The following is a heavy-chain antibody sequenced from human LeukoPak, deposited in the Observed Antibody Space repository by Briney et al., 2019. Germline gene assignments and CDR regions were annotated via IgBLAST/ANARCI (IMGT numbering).Heavy chain of an antibody. CDR3: ARGIAAAGTALYN. Sequence: GRSLRLSCAASGFTFDDYAMHWVRQAPGKGLEWVSGISWNSGSIGYADSVKGRFTISRDNAKNSLYLQMNSLRTEDTALYYCARGIAAAGTALYNWGQGTLLTVSS. J-gene: IGHJ4*02. V-gene: IGHV3-9*01. CDR2: ISWNSGSI. CDR1: GFTFDDYA. D-gene: IGHD6-13*01.